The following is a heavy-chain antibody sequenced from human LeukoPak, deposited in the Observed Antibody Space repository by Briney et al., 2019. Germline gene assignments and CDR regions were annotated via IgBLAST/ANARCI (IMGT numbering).Heavy chain of an antibody. D-gene: IGHD3-3*01. CDR2: NNPNSGGT. CDR1: GYTFTGYY. CDR3: ARDPFWSGYYKGMGFDP. V-gene: IGHV1-2*02. Sequence: ASVKVSCKASGYTFTGYYMHWVRQAPGQGLEWMGWNNPNSGGTNYAQKLQGRVTMTRDTSISTAYMELSRLRSDDTAVYYCARDPFWSGYYKGMGFDPWGQGTLVTVSS. J-gene: IGHJ5*02.